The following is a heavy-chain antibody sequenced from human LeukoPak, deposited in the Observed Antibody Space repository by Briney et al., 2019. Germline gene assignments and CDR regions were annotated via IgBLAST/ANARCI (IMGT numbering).Heavy chain of an antibody. V-gene: IGHV1-69*05. J-gene: IGHJ6*03. CDR2: IIPIFGTA. CDR1: GGTFSSYA. Sequence: SVKVSCKASGGTFSSYAISWVRQAPGQGLEWMGGIIPIFGTANYAQKFQGRVTITTDESTSTAYMELSSLRSEDTAVYYCASSSRARNYYYYMDVWGKGTTVTVSS. D-gene: IGHD6-13*01. CDR3: ASSSRARNYYYYMDV.